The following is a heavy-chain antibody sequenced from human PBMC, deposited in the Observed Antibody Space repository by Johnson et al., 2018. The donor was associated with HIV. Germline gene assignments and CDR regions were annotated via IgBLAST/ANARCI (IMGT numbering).Heavy chain of an antibody. V-gene: IGHV3-NL1*01. J-gene: IGHJ3*02. CDR3: AREDSAFDI. Sequence: QVHLVESGGGVVQPGGSLRLSCAASGFTFSSYGMHWVRQAPGKGLEWVSVIYSGGSTYYADSVKGRFTISRDNSKNTLYLQMNSLRAEDTAVYYCAREDSAFDIWGQGTMVTVSS. CDR2: IYSGGST. CDR1: GFTFSSYG.